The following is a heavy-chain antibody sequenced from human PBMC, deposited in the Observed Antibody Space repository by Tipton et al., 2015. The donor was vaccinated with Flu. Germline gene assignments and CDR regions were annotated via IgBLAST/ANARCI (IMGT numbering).Heavy chain of an antibody. CDR2: ISYDGSNK. D-gene: IGHD5-18*01. J-gene: IGHJ4*02. CDR1: GFTFSSYG. Sequence: SLRLSCAASGFTFSSYGMHWVRQAPGKGLEWVAVISYDGSNKYYADSVKGRFTISRDTSKNTLYLQMNSLRAEDTAVYYCARKDHEIQLWTPDYWGQGTLVTVSS. CDR3: ARKDHEIQLWTPDY. V-gene: IGHV3-30*03.